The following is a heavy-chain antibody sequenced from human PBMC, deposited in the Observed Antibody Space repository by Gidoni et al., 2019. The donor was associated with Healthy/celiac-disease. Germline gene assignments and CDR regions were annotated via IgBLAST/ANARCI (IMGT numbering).Heavy chain of an antibody. Sequence: QVQLVQSGAEVKKPGSSVKVSCKASGGTFSSYAISWVRQAPGQGLEWMGGIIPIFGTANYAQKFQGRVTITADESTSTAYMELSSLRSEDTAVYYCARDWPSGFGLVPAAIGDAFDIWGQGTMVTVSS. J-gene: IGHJ3*02. V-gene: IGHV1-69*01. CDR2: IIPIFGTA. CDR3: ARDWPSGFGLVPAAIGDAFDI. CDR1: GGTFSSYA. D-gene: IGHD2-2*02.